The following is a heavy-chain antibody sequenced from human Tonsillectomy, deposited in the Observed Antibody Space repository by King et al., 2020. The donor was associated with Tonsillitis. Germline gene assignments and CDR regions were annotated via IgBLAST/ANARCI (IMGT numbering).Heavy chain of an antibody. V-gene: IGHV4-39*07. D-gene: IGHD1-1*01. CDR1: GGSISSSSYY. CDR3: ARRRNDEPHFDY. J-gene: IGHJ4*02. Sequence: QLQESGPGLVKPSETLSLTCTVSGGSISSSSYYWGWIRQPPGKGLEWIGSIYYRGSTYYNPSLKSRVTISVDTSKNQFSLKLSSVTAADTAVYYCARRRNDEPHFDYWDQGTLVTVSS. CDR2: IYYRGST.